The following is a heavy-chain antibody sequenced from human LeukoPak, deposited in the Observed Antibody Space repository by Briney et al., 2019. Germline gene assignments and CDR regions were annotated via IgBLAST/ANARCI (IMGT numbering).Heavy chain of an antibody. CDR2: INAGNGNT. J-gene: IGHJ2*01. V-gene: IGHV1-3*01. CDR1: GYTFTSYA. D-gene: IGHD3-3*01. Sequence: ASVKVSCKASGYTFTSYAMHWVRQAPGQRLEWMGWINAGNGNTKYSQKFQGRVTITRDTSASTAYMELSSLRSDDTALYFCGRDQGSRHYPRYFDLWGRGTLVTVAS. CDR3: GRDQGSRHYPRYFDL.